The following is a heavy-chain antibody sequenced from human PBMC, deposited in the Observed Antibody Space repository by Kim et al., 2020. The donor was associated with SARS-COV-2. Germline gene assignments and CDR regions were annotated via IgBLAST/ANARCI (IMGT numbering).Heavy chain of an antibody. D-gene: IGHD3-10*01. J-gene: IGHJ4*02. CDR3: ARLWFGESLDY. Sequence: IYYADSAKGRFTISRDNAKNSLYLQMNSLGDEDTAVYYCARLWFGESLDYWGQGTLITVSS. CDR2: I. V-gene: IGHV3-48*02.